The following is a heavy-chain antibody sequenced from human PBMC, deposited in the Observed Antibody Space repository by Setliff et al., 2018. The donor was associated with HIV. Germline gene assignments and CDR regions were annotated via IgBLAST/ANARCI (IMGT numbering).Heavy chain of an antibody. Sequence: SETLSLTCTVSGGPISSYYWSWMRQPPGKGLEWIGYIYYTGSTNCNPSLKSRVTISIDMSKNQLSLQLSSVTAADTAVYYCARVWFGELSSGFDYWGQGTLVTVSS. CDR2: IYYTGST. J-gene: IGHJ4*02. V-gene: IGHV4-59*12. D-gene: IGHD3-10*01. CDR1: GGPISSYY. CDR3: ARVWFGELSSGFDY.